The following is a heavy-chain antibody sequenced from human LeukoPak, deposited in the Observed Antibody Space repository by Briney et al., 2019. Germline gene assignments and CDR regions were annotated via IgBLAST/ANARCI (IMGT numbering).Heavy chain of an antibody. CDR1: GGSFSGYY. CDR3: ARTTEGGYSYGYFYYYYMDV. V-gene: IGHV4-34*01. D-gene: IGHD5-18*01. J-gene: IGHJ6*03. CDR2: INHSGST. Sequence: KPSETLSLTCAVYGGSFSGYYWSWIRQPPGKGLEWIGEINHSGSTNHNPSLKSRVTISIDTSKNQFCLKLSSVTAADTAVYYCARTTEGGYSYGYFYYYYMDVWGKGTTVTISS.